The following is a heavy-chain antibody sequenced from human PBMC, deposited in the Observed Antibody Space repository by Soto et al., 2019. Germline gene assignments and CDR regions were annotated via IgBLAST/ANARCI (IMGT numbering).Heavy chain of an antibody. D-gene: IGHD1-26*01. Sequence: GGSLRLSCAASGFSFSNAWMSWVRQAPGKGLEWVGRIKSETDGGTTDYVAPVKGRFTISRDDSRNTLYLQMNSLKAEDTAVYHCTTESSSVGSYYYYMDVWGKGTTVTVSS. CDR2: IKSETDGGTT. CDR1: GFSFSNAW. CDR3: TTESSSVGSYYYYMDV. V-gene: IGHV3-15*01. J-gene: IGHJ6*03.